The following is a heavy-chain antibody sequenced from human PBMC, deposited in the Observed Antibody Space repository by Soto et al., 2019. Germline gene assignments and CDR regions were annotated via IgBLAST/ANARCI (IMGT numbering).Heavy chain of an antibody. CDR1: GFTFSSYA. J-gene: IGHJ6*02. D-gene: IGHD2-15*01. Sequence: HPGGSLRLSCAASGFTFSSYAMHWVRQAPGKGLEWVAVISYDGSNKYYADSVKGRFTISRDNSKNTLYLQMNSLRAEDTAVYYCATDEYCSGGSCPWGGYYSYYYGMAVWGHGSTVTVSS. V-gene: IGHV3-30-3*01. CDR3: ATDEYCSGGSCPWGGYYSYYYGMAV. CDR2: ISYDGSNK.